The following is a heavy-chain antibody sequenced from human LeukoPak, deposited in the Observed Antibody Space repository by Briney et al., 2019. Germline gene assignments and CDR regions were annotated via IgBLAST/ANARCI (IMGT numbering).Heavy chain of an antibody. V-gene: IGHV3-23*01. J-gene: IGHJ6*02. CDR1: GFTFTNYA. D-gene: IGHD3-10*01. CDR2: ITGSDGTS. Sequence: GTSLRLSCVASGFTFTNYAMGWVRQAPGKGLEWVSAITGSDGTSHYADSVKGRFTISRDNSKNTLYLQMNSLRAEDTAVYYCAKDLYYYGSGSYESGYDHYYGMDVWGQGTTVTVSS. CDR3: AKDLYYYGSGSYESGYDHYYGMDV.